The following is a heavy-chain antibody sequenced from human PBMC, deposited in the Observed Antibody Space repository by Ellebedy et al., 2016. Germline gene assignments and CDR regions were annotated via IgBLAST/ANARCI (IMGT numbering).Heavy chain of an antibody. Sequence: ASVKVSCXASGYTFTSYDINWVRQATGQGLEWMGWMNPNSGNTGYAQKFQGRVTMTRDTSIDTAYMELNSLTSEDTAIYYCARDTRLSHVGLPWGQGTLVTVSS. CDR1: GYTFTSYD. D-gene: IGHD6-25*01. V-gene: IGHV1-8*01. J-gene: IGHJ5*02. CDR3: ARDTRLSHVGLP. CDR2: MNPNSGNT.